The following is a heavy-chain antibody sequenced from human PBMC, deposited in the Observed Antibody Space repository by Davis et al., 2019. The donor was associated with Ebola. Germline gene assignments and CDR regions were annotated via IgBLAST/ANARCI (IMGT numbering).Heavy chain of an antibody. CDR2: ISYDGSNK. V-gene: IGHV3-30*03. CDR3: AREVKVAGTECDY. D-gene: IGHD6-19*01. J-gene: IGHJ4*01. Sequence: GESLKISCAAPGFTFSSYGMHWVRQAPGKGLEWVAVISYDGSNKYYADSVKGRFTISRDNSKNTLYLQMNSLGDEDTAVYYCAREVKVAGTECDYWGQGTLVTVSS. CDR1: GFTFSSYG.